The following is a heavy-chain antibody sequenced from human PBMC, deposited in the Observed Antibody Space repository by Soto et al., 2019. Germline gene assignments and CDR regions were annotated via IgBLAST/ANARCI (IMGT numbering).Heavy chain of an antibody. CDR3: ARGRGSGWYGGDAFDI. V-gene: IGHV3-53*04. J-gene: IGHJ3*02. CDR2: IYSGGST. CDR1: GFTVSSNY. D-gene: IGHD6-19*01. Sequence: EVQVVESGGGLVQPGGSLRLSSAASGFTVSSNYMSWVRQAPGKGLEWVSVIYSGGSTYYADSVKGRFTISRHNSKNTLSLQMNSLRAEDTAVYYCARGRGSGWYGGDAFDIWGQGTMVTVSS.